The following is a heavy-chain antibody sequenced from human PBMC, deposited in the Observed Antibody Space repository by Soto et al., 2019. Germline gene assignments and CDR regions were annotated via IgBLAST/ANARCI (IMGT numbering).Heavy chain of an antibody. CDR1: GFSLSTSGVG. CDR3: SHSLLYSSSWYGPSFDS. Sequence: QITLKESGPTLVKPTQTLTLTCTFSGFSLSTSGVGVGWIRQPPGKALEWLALIYWDDDKRYSPSLKSRLTNTNDTPPTQVLHPMTNMDPVNTATYYFSHSLLYSSSWYGPSFDSCGQATLVTVSS. CDR2: IYWDDDK. J-gene: IGHJ4*02. D-gene: IGHD6-13*01. V-gene: IGHV2-5*02.